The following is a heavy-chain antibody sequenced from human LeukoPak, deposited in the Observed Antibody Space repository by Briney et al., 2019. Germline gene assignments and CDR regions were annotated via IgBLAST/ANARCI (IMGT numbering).Heavy chain of an antibody. CDR2: ISYDGSNE. Sequence: GGSLRLSCAASGFTFSSYAMHWVRQAPGKGLEWVAVISYDGSNEYYADSVRGRFTISRDNSKNTLYLQMNSLRAEDTAVYYCASTSSGWLSYYYYYMDVWGKGTTVTVSS. CDR3: ASTSSGWLSYYYYYMDV. J-gene: IGHJ6*03. CDR1: GFTFSSYA. V-gene: IGHV3-30*04. D-gene: IGHD6-19*01.